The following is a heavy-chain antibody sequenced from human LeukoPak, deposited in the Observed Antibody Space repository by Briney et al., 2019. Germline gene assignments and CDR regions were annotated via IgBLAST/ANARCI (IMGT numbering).Heavy chain of an antibody. CDR3: ATSRDGYNEPGDY. Sequence: GGSLRLSCAGSRFTFSSYSMNWVRQAPGKGLEWVSYINSGSSTIYYADSVKGRFTISRDNAKNSLYLQMNSLRAEDTALYYCATSRDGYNEPGDYWGQGTLVTVSS. D-gene: IGHD5-24*01. CDR2: INSGSSTI. CDR1: RFTFSSYS. V-gene: IGHV3-48*04. J-gene: IGHJ4*02.